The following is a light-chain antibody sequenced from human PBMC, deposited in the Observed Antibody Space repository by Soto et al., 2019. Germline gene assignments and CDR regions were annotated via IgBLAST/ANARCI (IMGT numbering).Light chain of an antibody. Sequence: IQMTQSPSTLPASVGDRVTITCGASQSISNWLAWYQQKPGTAPKVLIYHASNLQSGVPSRFSGSGSGTEIPLTISRMQPDDSATYYCQQYNTYSFGQGTKVDI. V-gene: IGKV1-5*01. CDR2: HAS. CDR1: QSISNW. CDR3: QQYNTYS. J-gene: IGKJ1*01.